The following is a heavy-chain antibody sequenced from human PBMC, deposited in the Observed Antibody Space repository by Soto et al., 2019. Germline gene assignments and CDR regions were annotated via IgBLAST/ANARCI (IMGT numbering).Heavy chain of an antibody. Sequence: GGSLRLSCAASGFTFSRSAMHWVRQASGKGLEWVGRIRSKANSYATAYAASVNGRFTISRDDSKNTAYLQMNSLKTEDTDVYYCTRLGLTTGYYWGQGTLVTVSS. D-gene: IGHD4-17*01. CDR3: TRLGLTTGYY. V-gene: IGHV3-73*01. CDR1: GFTFSRSA. CDR2: IRSKANSYAT. J-gene: IGHJ4*02.